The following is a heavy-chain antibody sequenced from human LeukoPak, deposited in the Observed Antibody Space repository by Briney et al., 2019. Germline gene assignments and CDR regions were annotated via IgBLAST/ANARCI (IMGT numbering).Heavy chain of an antibody. CDR3: ARDPPSGYCSSTSCFP. Sequence: SVKVSCKASGGTFSSYTISWVRQAPGQGLEWMGRIIPILGIANYAQKFQGRVTITADKSTSTAYMELSSLRSEDTAVYSCARDPPSGYCSSTSCFPWAQGPLVPVSS. V-gene: IGHV1-69*04. D-gene: IGHD2-2*01. J-gene: IGHJ5*02. CDR1: GGTFSSYT. CDR2: IIPILGIA.